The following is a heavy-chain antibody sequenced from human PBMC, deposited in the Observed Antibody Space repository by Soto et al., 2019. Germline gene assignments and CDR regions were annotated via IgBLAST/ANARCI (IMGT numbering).Heavy chain of an antibody. D-gene: IGHD2-8*01. CDR2: ISGSGGST. J-gene: IGHJ6*03. CDR3: AKDPLMVYARDYYMDV. CDR1: GFTFSSYA. V-gene: IGHV3-23*01. Sequence: PGGSLRLSCAASGFTFSSYAMSWVRQAPGKGREWVSAISGSGGSTYYADSVKGRFTISRDNSKNTLYLQMNSLRAEDTAVYYCAKDPLMVYARDYYMDVWGKGTTVTVSS.